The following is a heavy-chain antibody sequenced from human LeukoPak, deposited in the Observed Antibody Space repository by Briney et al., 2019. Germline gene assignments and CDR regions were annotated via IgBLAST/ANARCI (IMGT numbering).Heavy chain of an antibody. Sequence: SETLSLTCNVSGDSISKSRHFWAWIRQSPGRGLEWIGYIYNSGSTYYNPSLKSRVTISVDTSKNQFSLKLSSVTAADTAVYYCARHRRSGSYLAYYFYYYYMDVWGKGTTVTISS. D-gene: IGHD3-10*01. V-gene: IGHV4-39*01. CDR3: ARHRRSGSYLAYYFYYYYMDV. J-gene: IGHJ6*03. CDR2: IYNSGST. CDR1: GDSISKSRHF.